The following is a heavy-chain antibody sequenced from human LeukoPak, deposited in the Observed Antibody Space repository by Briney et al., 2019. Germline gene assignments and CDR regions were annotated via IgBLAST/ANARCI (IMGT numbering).Heavy chain of an antibody. CDR1: GGSFGGYY. CDR2: INHSGST. Sequence: SETLSLTCAVYGGSFGGYYWSWIRQPPGKGLEWIGEINHSGSTNYNPSLKSRVTISVDTSKNQFSLKLSSVTAADTAVYYCAREQQWLKDGGFDYWGQGTLVTVSS. J-gene: IGHJ4*02. D-gene: IGHD6-19*01. CDR3: AREQQWLKDGGFDY. V-gene: IGHV4-34*01.